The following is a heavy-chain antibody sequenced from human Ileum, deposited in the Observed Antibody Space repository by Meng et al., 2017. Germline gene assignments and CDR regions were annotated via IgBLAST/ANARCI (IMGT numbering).Heavy chain of an antibody. J-gene: IGHJ4*02. Sequence: QVQLQESGPRLVKPAQTLSLTCTVSGGSISSGYYHWSWVRQSPGKGPEWIGYIYSNGNTYSNPSLRGRLMISIDTSKNQFSLKLSSVTAANTAVYYCARAPKYCTNAVCSRPLDSWGQGTLVTVSS. CDR1: GGSISSGYYH. CDR2: IYSNGNT. CDR3: ARAPKYCTNAVCSRPLDS. V-gene: IGHV4-30-4*01. D-gene: IGHD2-8*01.